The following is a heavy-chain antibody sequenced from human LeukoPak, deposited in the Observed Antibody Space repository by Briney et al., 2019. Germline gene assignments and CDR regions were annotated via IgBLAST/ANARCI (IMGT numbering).Heavy chain of an antibody. V-gene: IGHV4-4*07. J-gene: IGHJ4*02. CDR3: ARVGQGSGWYFDY. CDR2: IYISGGT. Sequence: SETLSLTCTVSGGSISGYYWSWIRQPAGKGLEWIGRIYISGGTNYNPSLKSRLTMSVDTSKNQFSLKLSSVTAADTAVYYCARVGQGSGWYFDYWGQGTLVTVSS. D-gene: IGHD6-19*01. CDR1: GGSISGYY.